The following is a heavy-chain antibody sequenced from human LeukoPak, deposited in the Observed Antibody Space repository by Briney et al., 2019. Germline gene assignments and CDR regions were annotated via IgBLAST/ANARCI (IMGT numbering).Heavy chain of an antibody. J-gene: IGHJ6*03. D-gene: IGHD3-3*01. V-gene: IGHV3-7*01. CDR3: ARPAHYDFWSGYLDYYYMDV. CDR1: GFTFSNYW. CDR2: IKQDGSEK. Sequence: GGSLRLSCAASGFTFSNYWMSWVRQAPGKGLEWVANIKQDGSEKYYVDSVKGRFTISRDNAKNSLYLQMNSLRAEDTAVYYCARPAHYDFWSGYLDYYYMDVWGKGTTVTVSS.